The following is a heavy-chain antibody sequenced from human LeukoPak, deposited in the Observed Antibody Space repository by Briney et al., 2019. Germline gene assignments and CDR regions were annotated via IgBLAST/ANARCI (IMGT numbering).Heavy chain of an antibody. Sequence: PSETLSLTCAVYGGSFSGYYWSWIRQPPGKGLEWIGYIYTSGSTNYNPSLKSRVTISLDTSKNQFSLKLSPATAADTAVYYCARGYSGSYWDFDYWGQGTLVTVSS. V-gene: IGHV4-4*09. D-gene: IGHD1-26*01. CDR2: IYTSGST. CDR3: ARGYSGSYWDFDY. CDR1: GGSFSGYY. J-gene: IGHJ4*02.